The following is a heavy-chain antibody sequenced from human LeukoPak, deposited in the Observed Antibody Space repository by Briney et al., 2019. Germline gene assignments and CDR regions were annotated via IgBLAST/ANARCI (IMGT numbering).Heavy chain of an antibody. D-gene: IGHD6-13*01. Sequence: SETLSLTCTVSGCSISSGSYYWSWIRQPAGKGLEWIGRIYTSGSTNYNPSLKSRVTISVDTSKNQYSLKLSSVTAADTAVYYCARARGQQLDYWGQGTLVTVSS. V-gene: IGHV4-61*02. J-gene: IGHJ4*02. CDR3: ARARGQQLDY. CDR2: IYTSGST. CDR1: GCSISSGSYY.